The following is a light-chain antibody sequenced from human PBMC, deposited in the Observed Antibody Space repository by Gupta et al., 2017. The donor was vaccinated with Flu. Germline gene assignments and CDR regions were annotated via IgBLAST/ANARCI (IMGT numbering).Light chain of an antibody. Sequence: SSVLTQPPSVSVAPSQTARITCGGNNIGSKTVHWYQQKPGQAPVLVVYDDRGRPPGIPERFSGSNSGNTATLTISGVEAGEEADYFCQVWDSSSDYVFGTGTKVTVL. CDR3: QVWDSSSDYV. CDR1: NIGSKT. V-gene: IGLV3-21*02. J-gene: IGLJ1*01. CDR2: DDR.